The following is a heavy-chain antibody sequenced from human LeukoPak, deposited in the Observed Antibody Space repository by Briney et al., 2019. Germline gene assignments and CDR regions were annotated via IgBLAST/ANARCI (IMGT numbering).Heavy chain of an antibody. D-gene: IGHD6-19*01. V-gene: IGHV4-59*01. CDR2: IYYSGST. CDR3: AREYVAVAGAYYFDY. J-gene: IGHJ4*02. CDR1: GGSISSYY. Sequence: SETLSLTCTVSGGSISSYYWSWIRQPPGKGLEWIGYIYYSGSTNYNLSLRSRVTISVDTSKNQFSLKLSSVTAADTAVYYCAREYVAVAGAYYFDYWGQGTLVTVSS.